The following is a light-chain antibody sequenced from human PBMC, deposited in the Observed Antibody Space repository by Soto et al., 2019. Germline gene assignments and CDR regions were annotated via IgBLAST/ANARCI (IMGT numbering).Light chain of an antibody. CDR1: QSISSY. CDR3: QQSYSTPRTWM. CDR2: AAS. V-gene: IGKV1-39*01. Sequence: DIQMTQSPSSLSASVGDRVTITCRASQSISSYLNWYQQKPGEAPKLLIYAASSLQSGVPSRFGGSGSGTDFTLTIRSLQPEDFATYYWQQSYSTPRTWMFGQGTKVEIK. J-gene: IGKJ1*01.